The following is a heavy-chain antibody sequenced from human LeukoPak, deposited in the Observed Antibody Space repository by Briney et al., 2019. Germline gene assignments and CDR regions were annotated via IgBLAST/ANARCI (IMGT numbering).Heavy chain of an antibody. CDR2: IYYIGST. CDR1: GFTFSSYW. CDR3: ARGRYSSGP. D-gene: IGHD6-19*01. Sequence: PGGSLRLSCAASGFTFSSYWMSWVRQAPGKGLEWIGDIYYIGSTNYNPSLESRVTISIDTSKSQFSLKLSSVTAADTAVYYCARGRYSSGPWGQGTLVTVSS. V-gene: IGHV4-59*01. J-gene: IGHJ5*02.